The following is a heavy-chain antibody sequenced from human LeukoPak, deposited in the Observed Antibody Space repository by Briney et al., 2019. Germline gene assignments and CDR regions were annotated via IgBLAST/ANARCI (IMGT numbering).Heavy chain of an antibody. Sequence: SVKVSCKASGGTFSSYTISWVRQAPGQGLEWMGRIIPILGIANYAQKFQGRVTITADKSTSTAYMELSSLRSEDTAVYYCARSYYYYDSSGYSYAFDIWGQGTMVTVSS. V-gene: IGHV1-69*02. CDR2: IIPILGIA. D-gene: IGHD3-22*01. CDR3: ARSYYYYDSSGYSYAFDI. J-gene: IGHJ3*02. CDR1: GGTFSSYT.